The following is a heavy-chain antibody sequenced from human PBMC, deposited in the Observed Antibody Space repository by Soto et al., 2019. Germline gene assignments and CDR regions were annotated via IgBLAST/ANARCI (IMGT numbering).Heavy chain of an antibody. V-gene: IGHV5-51*01. CDR3: ARVYCSSTNYCNWFDP. J-gene: IGHJ5*02. D-gene: IGHD2-2*01. Sequence: GESLKISCKGSGYSFTSYWIGWVRQMPGKGLEWMGIIYPGDSDTRYSPSFQGQVTISADKSISTAYLQWSSLKASDTAMYYCARVYCSSTNYCNWFDPWGQGTLVTVSS. CDR1: GYSFTSYW. CDR2: IYPGDSDT.